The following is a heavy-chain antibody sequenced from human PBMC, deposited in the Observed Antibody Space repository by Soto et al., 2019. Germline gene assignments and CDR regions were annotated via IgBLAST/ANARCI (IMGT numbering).Heavy chain of an antibody. D-gene: IGHD2-2*01. V-gene: IGHV3-30*18. CDR1: GFTFSSYG. CDR2: ISYDGSNK. CDR3: AKGVVPAAYYYYYYGMDV. Sequence: QVQLVESGGGVVQPGRSLRLSCAASGFTFSSYGMHWVRQAPGKGLEWGAVISYDGSNKYYADSVKGRFTISRDNSKNTLYLQMNSLRAEDTAVYYCAKGVVPAAYYYYYYGMDVWGQGTTVTVSS. J-gene: IGHJ6*02.